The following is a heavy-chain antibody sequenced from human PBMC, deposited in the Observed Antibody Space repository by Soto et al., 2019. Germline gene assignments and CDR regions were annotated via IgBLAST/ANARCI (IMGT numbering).Heavy chain of an antibody. D-gene: IGHD3-10*01. CDR2: IYPGDSDT. CDR1: GYSFTSYW. CDR3: ARGFYGSGSYWPYYYYYYMDV. Sequence: PGESLKISCKGSGYSFTSYWIGWVRQMPGKGLEWMGIIYPGDSDTRYSPSFQGQVTISADKSISTAYLQWSSLKASDTAMYYCARGFYGSGSYWPYYYYYYMDVWGKGTTVTSP. J-gene: IGHJ6*03. V-gene: IGHV5-51*01.